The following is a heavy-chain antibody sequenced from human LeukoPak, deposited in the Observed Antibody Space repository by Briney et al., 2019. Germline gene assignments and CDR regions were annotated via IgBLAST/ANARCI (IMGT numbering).Heavy chain of an antibody. D-gene: IGHD6-13*01. J-gene: IGHJ4*02. Sequence: SVKVSCRASGGTFSSYAISWVRQAPGQGLEWMGGTIPIFGTANYAQKFQGRVTITADESTSTAYMELSSLRSEDTAVYYCARDSLQQLEPYYFDYWGQGTLVTVSS. CDR3: ARDSLQQLEPYYFDY. CDR1: GGTFSSYA. CDR2: TIPIFGTA. V-gene: IGHV1-69*13.